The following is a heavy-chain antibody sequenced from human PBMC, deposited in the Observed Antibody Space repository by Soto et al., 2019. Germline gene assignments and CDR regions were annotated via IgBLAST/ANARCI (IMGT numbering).Heavy chain of an antibody. J-gene: IGHJ3*02. D-gene: IGHD3-3*02. V-gene: IGHV3-64*01. Sequence: PRGSPTVSRAAGGVTFSSYAMHWVRQASGKGLEYVSAISSNGGSTYYANSVKGRFTISRDNSKNTLYLQMGSLRAEDMAVYYCARLLGAFDIWGQGTMVTVSS. CDR1: GVTFSSYA. CDR2: ISSNGGST. CDR3: ARLLGAFDI.